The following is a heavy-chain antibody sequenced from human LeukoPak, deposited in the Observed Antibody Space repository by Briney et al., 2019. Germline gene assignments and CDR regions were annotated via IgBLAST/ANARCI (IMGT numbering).Heavy chain of an antibody. J-gene: IGHJ4*02. CDR2: IYSGGST. Sequence: GGSLRLSCAASGLTVSSNYMSWVRQAPGKGLELVSVIYSGGSTYYADSVKGRFIISRDNSKNTLYLQMNSLRVEDTAVYYCARRPDYGGTPTFDYWGQGTLVTVSS. D-gene: IGHD4-23*01. CDR1: GLTVSSNY. V-gene: IGHV3-66*01. CDR3: ARRPDYGGTPTFDY.